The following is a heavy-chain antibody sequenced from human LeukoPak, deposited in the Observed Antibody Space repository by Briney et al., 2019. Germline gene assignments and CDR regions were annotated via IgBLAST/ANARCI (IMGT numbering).Heavy chain of an antibody. CDR3: ARAGETYYYDSSGYYRFDY. D-gene: IGHD3-22*01. J-gene: IGHJ4*02. V-gene: IGHV4-38-2*02. CDR2: IYHSGST. Sequence: SETLSLTCTVSGYSISSGFYWGWIRQPPGKGLECIGSIYHSGSTYYNPSLKSRVTISVDTSKNQFSLNLSSVTAADTAMYYCARAGETYYYDSSGYYRFDYWGQGTLVTVSS. CDR1: GYSISSGFY.